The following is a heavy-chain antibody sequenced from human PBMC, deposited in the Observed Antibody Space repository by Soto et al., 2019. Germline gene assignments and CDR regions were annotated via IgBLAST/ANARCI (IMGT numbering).Heavy chain of an antibody. D-gene: IGHD3-10*01. CDR2: LSPSGYDR. J-gene: IGHJ4*02. Sequence: EVQLLESGGGLVQPWGSLRLSCTASGFIFSNYAMAWVRQAPGQGLEWVSALSPSGYDRYYTDSVKGRFVISRDNSKNTMYLEMKILRDADTAVYHCARRMDNSGYFFDFWGQGALVTVSS. V-gene: IGHV3-23*01. CDR3: ARRMDNSGYFFDF. CDR1: GFIFSNYA.